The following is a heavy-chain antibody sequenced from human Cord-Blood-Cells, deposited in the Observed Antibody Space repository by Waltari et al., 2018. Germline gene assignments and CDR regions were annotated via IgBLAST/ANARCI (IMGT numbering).Heavy chain of an antibody. J-gene: IGHJ4*02. D-gene: IGHD1-26*01. CDR3: ARDKNSGSYFDY. CDR2: ISYDGSNK. V-gene: IGHV3-30-3*01. Sequence: QVQLVESGGGVVQPGRSLRLSCAASGFTFSSYAMHGVRQAPGKGLEWVAVISYDGSNKYYADSVKGRFTISRDNSKNTLYLQMNSLRAEDTAVYYCARDKNSGSYFDYWGQGTLVTVSS. CDR1: GFTFSSYA.